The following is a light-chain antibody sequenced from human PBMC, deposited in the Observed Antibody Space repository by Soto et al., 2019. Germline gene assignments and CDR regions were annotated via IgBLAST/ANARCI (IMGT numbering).Light chain of an antibody. CDR1: QSVSSSY. CDR3: QQYGSSPRIT. Sequence: EIVLTQSPGTLSLSPGERATLSCRASQSVSSSYLAWYQQKPGQAPRLLSYGASSSATGIPDRFSGSGSGTDFTLTISRLEPEDFAVYYCQQYGSSPRITFGQGTKLEIK. V-gene: IGKV3-20*01. CDR2: GAS. J-gene: IGKJ2*01.